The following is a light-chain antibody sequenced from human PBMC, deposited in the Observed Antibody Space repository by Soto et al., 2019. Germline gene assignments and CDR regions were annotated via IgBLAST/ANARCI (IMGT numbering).Light chain of an antibody. Sequence: EIVLTQSPATLSLSPGERATLSCRASQSVSSYLAWYQQKPGQAPRLLIYDASNRATGIPARFSGSGSGTDFTLPLRSLEPEDFAVYYCQQRGNWPWTFGQGTKVEFK. CDR2: DAS. CDR1: QSVSSY. V-gene: IGKV3-11*01. CDR3: QQRGNWPWT. J-gene: IGKJ1*01.